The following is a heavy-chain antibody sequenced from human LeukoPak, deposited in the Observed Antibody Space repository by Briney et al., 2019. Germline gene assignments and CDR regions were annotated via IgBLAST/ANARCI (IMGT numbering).Heavy chain of an antibody. CDR1: GGSISTGDYY. CDR2: IYYSGRT. J-gene: IGHJ4*02. CDR3: ARGDMYSSSWSN. Sequence: TSETLSLTCTVSGGSISTGDYYWSWIRQPPGQGLEWIGYIYYSGRTFYNPSLKSRVTISVDTSKNQFSLKLTSVTAADTAVYYCARGDMYSSSWSNWGQGTLVTVSS. D-gene: IGHD6-13*01. V-gene: IGHV4-30-4*08.